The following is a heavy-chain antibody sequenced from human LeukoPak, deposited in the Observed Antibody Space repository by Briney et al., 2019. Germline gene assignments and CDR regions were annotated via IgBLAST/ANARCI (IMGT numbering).Heavy chain of an antibody. D-gene: IGHD3-10*01. J-gene: IGHJ4*01. V-gene: IGHV1-46*01. Sequence: ASVKVSCKASGYTFTSYYMHWVRQAPGQGLEWMGIINPSGGSTSYAQKFQGRVTMTRDMSTSTVYMEPSSLRSEDTAVYFCARDYYGSGSYFQFYYFDYWGQGTLVTVSS. CDR1: GYTFTSYY. CDR3: ARDYYGSGSYFQFYYFDY. CDR2: INPSGGST.